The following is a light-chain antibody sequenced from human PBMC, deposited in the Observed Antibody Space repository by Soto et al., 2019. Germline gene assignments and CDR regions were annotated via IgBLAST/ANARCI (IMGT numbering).Light chain of an antibody. J-gene: IGKJ4*01. CDR1: QRVSSY. V-gene: IGKV3-11*01. Sequence: ESVLTQSPATLSLSPGERATLSCRASQRVSSYLAWYQQKPGQAPRLLIYDASNRATGIPARFSGSGSGTDFTLTISSLEPEDFAVYYFQQRSNWSPLTFGGGTKVDIK. CDR2: DAS. CDR3: QQRSNWSPLT.